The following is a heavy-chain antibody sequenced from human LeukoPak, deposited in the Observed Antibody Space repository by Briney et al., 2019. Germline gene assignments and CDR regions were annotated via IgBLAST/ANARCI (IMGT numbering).Heavy chain of an antibody. J-gene: IGHJ4*02. CDR2: ITSNGGST. V-gene: IGHV3-64D*09. Sequence: GGSLRLSCSASGFTFSSYAMHWVRQAPGKGLEYVSSITSNGGSTYYAGSVKGRFTISRDNSKNTLYLQMGSLRPDDTAVYYCVPLSLDSGVADDLETWGQGTLVTVSS. CDR1: GFTFSSYA. D-gene: IGHD6-19*01. CDR3: VPLSLDSGVADDLET.